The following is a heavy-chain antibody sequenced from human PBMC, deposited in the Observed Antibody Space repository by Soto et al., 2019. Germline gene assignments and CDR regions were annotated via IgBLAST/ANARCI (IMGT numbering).Heavy chain of an antibody. D-gene: IGHD6-6*01. Sequence: QVQLVESGGGVVQPGRSLRLSCAASGSSLINYDMHWVRQAPGKGLEWVAVMSYDGSRQFYAASVRGRFSVSRDISKSALYLQMSSLRIEDTAIYYCAKGAWYGSSSASDSWCQGTHVTVSS. CDR2: MSYDGSRQ. V-gene: IGHV3-30*18. J-gene: IGHJ4*02. CDR3: AKGAWYGSSSASDS. CDR1: GSSLINYD.